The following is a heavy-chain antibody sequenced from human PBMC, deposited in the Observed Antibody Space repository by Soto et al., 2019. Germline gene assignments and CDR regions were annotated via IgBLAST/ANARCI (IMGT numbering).Heavy chain of an antibody. CDR3: AREDAARIERWFAA. V-gene: IGHV4-31*11. D-gene: IGHD6-6*01. CDR2: IYSSGST. Sequence: QVQLQESGPRLVKPSQTLSLSCAVSGGSIISASYSWNWIRQSPGRGLEWIGHIYSSGSTYYNPSLKSRVSISVDTSNNQFALKLTSVTAADTAVYFCAREDAARIERWFAAWGQGLLVTVSS. J-gene: IGHJ5*02. CDR1: GGSIISASYS.